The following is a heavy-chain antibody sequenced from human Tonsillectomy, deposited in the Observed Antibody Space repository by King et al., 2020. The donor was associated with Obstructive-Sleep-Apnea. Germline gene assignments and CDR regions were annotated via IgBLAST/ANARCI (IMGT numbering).Heavy chain of an antibody. D-gene: IGHD4-11*01. Sequence: SGCGVVQPGRSLRLSCAASGFTLSGYAMHWVRQAPVKGLEWLAFISYDGSNQYYADSVKGRFTISRDNSKNTLYLQMHSLRTEDTAVYFCARADSNFEWYFFDYWGQGALVTVSS. V-gene: IGHV3-30*04. J-gene: IGHJ4*02. CDR2: ISYDGSNQ. CDR1: GFTLSGYA. CDR3: ARADSNFEWYFFDY.